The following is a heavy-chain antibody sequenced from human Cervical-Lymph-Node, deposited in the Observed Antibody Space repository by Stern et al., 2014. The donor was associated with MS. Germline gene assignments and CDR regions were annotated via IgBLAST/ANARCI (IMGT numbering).Heavy chain of an antibody. CDR1: GFTFSSYW. D-gene: IGHD1-26*01. Sequence: EDQLVESGGGLVQPGGSLRLSCAASGFTFSSYWMHWVRQAPGKGLVWVSRVNSDGGSISYADSVKGRFTISRDNAKNTLYLQMSSLTAEDTAVYYCVRGAKPYLDYWGQGTLVTVSS. CDR3: VRGAKPYLDY. J-gene: IGHJ4*02. CDR2: VNSDGGSI. V-gene: IGHV3-74*02.